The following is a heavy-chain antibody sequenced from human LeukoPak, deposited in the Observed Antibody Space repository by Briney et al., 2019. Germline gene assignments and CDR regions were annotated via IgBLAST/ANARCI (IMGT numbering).Heavy chain of an antibody. CDR3: ARGFLQMATINTLDY. V-gene: IGHV3-33*01. Sequence: HPGRSLRLSCAASGFTFSSYGMHWVRQAPGKGLEWVAVIWYDGSNKYYADSVKGRFTISRDNSKNTLYLQMNSLRAEDTAVYYCARGFLQMATINTLDYWGQGTLVTVSS. J-gene: IGHJ4*02. CDR2: IWYDGSNK. D-gene: IGHD5-12*01. CDR1: GFTFSSYG.